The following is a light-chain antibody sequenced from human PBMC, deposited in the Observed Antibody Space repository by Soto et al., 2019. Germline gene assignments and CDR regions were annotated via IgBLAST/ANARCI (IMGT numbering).Light chain of an antibody. V-gene: IGKV1-39*01. Sequence: DIQMTQSPSSLSASVGDRVTITCRASQSISSYLNWYQQKPGKAPKLLIHAASSLQSGVPSRFSGTGSGTAFTLTISRLQPEDFATYSCQQSYSTPLTFGGGTKVEIK. CDR2: AAS. CDR3: QQSYSTPLT. J-gene: IGKJ4*01. CDR1: QSISSY.